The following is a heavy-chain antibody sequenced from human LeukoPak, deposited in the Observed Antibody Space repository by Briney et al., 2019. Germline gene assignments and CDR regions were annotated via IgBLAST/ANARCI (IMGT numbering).Heavy chain of an antibody. CDR3: AKDSNYYDSGGYHGYFDY. J-gene: IGHJ4*02. D-gene: IGHD3-22*01. CDR2: ISYDGSNK. V-gene: IGHV3-30*18. Sequence: GRSLRLSCAASGFTFSSYGMHWVRQAPGKGLEWVAVISYDGSNKYYADSVKGRFTISRDNSKNTLYLQMNSLRAEDTAVYYCAKDSNYYDSGGYHGYFDYWGQGTLVTVSS. CDR1: GFTFSSYG.